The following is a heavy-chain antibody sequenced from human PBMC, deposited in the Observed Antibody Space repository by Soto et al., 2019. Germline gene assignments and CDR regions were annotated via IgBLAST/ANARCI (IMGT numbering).Heavy chain of an antibody. CDR3: ATPYSSSWFSPFDY. J-gene: IGHJ4*02. CDR2: IGAGYGT. V-gene: IGHV3-23*01. Sequence: GGSLRLSCAASGFTFGSYAMSWVRQAPGKGLEWVSSIGAGYGTYYADSVKGRFTISRDNSKNTLYLQMNSLRAEDTAIYYCATPYSSSWFSPFDYWGQGSLVTVSS. CDR1: GFTFGSYA. D-gene: IGHD6-13*01.